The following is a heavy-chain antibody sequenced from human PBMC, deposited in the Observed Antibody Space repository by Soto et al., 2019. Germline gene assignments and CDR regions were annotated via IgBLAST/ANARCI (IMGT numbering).Heavy chain of an antibody. Sequence: QVQLVQSGAEVRKPGASVKVSCKASGYTFTGYYLHWVRQAPGQGLEWMGWINPGSGDTNYAQNFQDRVTMIRDTSISTAYLELSRLRSDDTAVYYCARDVTYLRVSTALSAGMDVWGQGTTVTVSS. D-gene: IGHD2-2*01. CDR2: INPGSGDT. CDR1: GYTFTGYY. V-gene: IGHV1-2*02. CDR3: ARDVTYLRVSTALSAGMDV. J-gene: IGHJ6*02.